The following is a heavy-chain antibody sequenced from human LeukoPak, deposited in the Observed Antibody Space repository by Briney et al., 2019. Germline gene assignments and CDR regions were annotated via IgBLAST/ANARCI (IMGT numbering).Heavy chain of an antibody. V-gene: IGHV4-59*01. CDR1: GGSISSYY. D-gene: IGHD3-10*01. CDR2: IYYSGST. CDR3: ARDHRVIGRFGESCFDY. Sequence: SETLSLTXTVSGGSISSYYWSWIRQSPGKGLEWLGYIYYSGSTNYNPSLKSRVTISVDTSKNQFSLKLSSVTAADTAVYYCARDHRVIGRFGESCFDYWGQGTLVTVSS. J-gene: IGHJ4*02.